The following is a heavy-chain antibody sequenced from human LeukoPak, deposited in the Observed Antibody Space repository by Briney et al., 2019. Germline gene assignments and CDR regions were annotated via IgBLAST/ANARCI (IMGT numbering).Heavy chain of an antibody. CDR3: AADHTITYYYDSSGYPGI. D-gene: IGHD3-22*01. CDR2: IVVGSGNT. V-gene: IGHV1-58*01. J-gene: IGHJ3*02. CDR1: GFTFTSSA. Sequence: SVKVSCKATGFTFTSSAVQWVRQARGQRLEWIGWIVVGSGNTNYAQKFQERVTITRDMSTSTAYMELSSLRSEDTAVYYCAADHTITYYYDSSGYPGIWGQGTMVTVSS.